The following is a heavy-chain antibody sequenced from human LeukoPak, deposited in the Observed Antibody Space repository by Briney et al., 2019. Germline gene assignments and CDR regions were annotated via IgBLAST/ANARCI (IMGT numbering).Heavy chain of an antibody. D-gene: IGHD4-17*01. V-gene: IGHV3-7*01. Sequence: GGSLGLSCAVSGFTFSSYWMSWVRQAPGKGLEWVANIKQDGSDKYYVGSVKGRFTISRDNAKNSLYLQMNSLRAEDTAVYYCARERYGDYFDYWGQGTLVTVSS. CDR1: GFTFSSYW. CDR3: ARERYGDYFDY. J-gene: IGHJ4*02. CDR2: IKQDGSDK.